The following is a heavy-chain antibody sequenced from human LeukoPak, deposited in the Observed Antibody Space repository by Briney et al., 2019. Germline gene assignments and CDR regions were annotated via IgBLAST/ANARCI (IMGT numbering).Heavy chain of an antibody. CDR1: GGSISSGDYN. CDR3: ASQFKGAYHGNSVYYLDN. V-gene: IGHV4-30-4*01. CDR2: IYYSAST. Sequence: SQTLSLTCTVSGGSISSGDYNWSWIRQPPGKGLEWIGYIYYSASTYYNPSLKSRLTISVDTSKSQFSLKLISVTAADAAVYFWASQFKGAYHGNSVYYLDNWGRGTLVTVSS. D-gene: IGHD3-22*01. J-gene: IGHJ4*02.